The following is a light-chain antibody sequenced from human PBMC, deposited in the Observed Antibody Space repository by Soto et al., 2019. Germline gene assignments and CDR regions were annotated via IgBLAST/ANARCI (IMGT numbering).Light chain of an antibody. Sequence: QSALTQPASVSGSSGQSIPISCTGTSGDIGSYNRVSWYQQHPGKAPKLIIYEVTARPSGVSNRFSGSKSGNTASLTISGRQAEYVAEYYCRSSTHIHTRACVFGTGTKVTVL. J-gene: IGLJ1*01. V-gene: IGLV2-14*01. CDR2: EVT. CDR1: SGDIGSYNR. CDR3: RSSTHIHTRACV.